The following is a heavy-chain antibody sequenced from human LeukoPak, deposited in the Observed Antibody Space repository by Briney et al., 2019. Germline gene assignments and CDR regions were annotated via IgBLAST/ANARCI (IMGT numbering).Heavy chain of an antibody. CDR1: GGSFSGYY. D-gene: IGHD2-2*01. CDR2: INQSGST. J-gene: IGHJ6*03. CDR3: AAGCSSTSCYWYYYTDV. V-gene: IGHV4-34*01. Sequence: PSETLSLTCAVYGGSFSGYYWSWIRQPPGKGLEWIGEINQSGSTNYNPSLKSRVTISVDTSKKQFSLRLSPATAADTAVYYCAAGCSSTSCYWYYYTDVWGKGTTVTVSS.